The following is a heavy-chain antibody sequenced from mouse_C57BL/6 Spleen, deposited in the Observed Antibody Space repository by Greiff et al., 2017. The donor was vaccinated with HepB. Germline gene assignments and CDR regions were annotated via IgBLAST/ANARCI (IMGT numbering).Heavy chain of an antibody. Sequence: EVKLMESGPGLVKPSQSLSLTCSVTGYSITSGYYWNWIRQFPGNKLEWMGYISYDGSNNYNPSLKNRISITRDTSKNQFFLKLNSVTTEDTATYYCAREGDYYGSLDYWGQGTTLTVSS. V-gene: IGHV3-6*01. CDR3: AREGDYYGSLDY. D-gene: IGHD1-1*01. CDR2: ISYDGSN. J-gene: IGHJ2*01. CDR1: GYSITSGYY.